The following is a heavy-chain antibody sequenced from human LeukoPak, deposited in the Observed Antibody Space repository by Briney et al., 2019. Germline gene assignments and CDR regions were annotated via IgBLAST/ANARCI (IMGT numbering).Heavy chain of an antibody. J-gene: IGHJ4*02. CDR2: INHSGST. CDR3: ARASPQYQLLSRAADY. CDR1: GGSLSGYY. V-gene: IGHV4-34*01. D-gene: IGHD2-2*01. Sequence: SETLSLTCAVYGGSLSGYYWSWIRQPPGKGLEWIGEINHSGSTNYNPSLKSRVTISVDTSKNQFSLKLSSVTAADTAVYYCARASPQYQLLSRAADYWGQGTLVTVSS.